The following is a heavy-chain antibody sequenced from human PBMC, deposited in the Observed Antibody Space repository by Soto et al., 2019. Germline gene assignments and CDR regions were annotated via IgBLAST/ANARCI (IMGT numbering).Heavy chain of an antibody. CDR3: ARDHVVAAITTGYMDV. CDR1: GFTFDDYG. Sequence: GGSLRLSCAASGFTFDDYGMSWVRQAPGKGLEWVSGINWNGGSTGYADSVKGRFTISRDNAKNSLYLQMNSLRAEDTALYHCARDHVVAAITTGYMDVWGKGTTVTVSS. J-gene: IGHJ6*03. D-gene: IGHD2-15*01. V-gene: IGHV3-20*01. CDR2: INWNGGST.